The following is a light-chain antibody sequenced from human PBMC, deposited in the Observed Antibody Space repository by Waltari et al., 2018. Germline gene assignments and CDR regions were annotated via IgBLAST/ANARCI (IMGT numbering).Light chain of an antibody. Sequence: QSALTQPASVSGSPGQSITISCTGTSSDVGGYNYVSWYQQHPGTAPKLIIFDVSNRPSGVSMRFSASKSGNTASLTISGLQAQDEADYYCSSYISSDTLELFGGGTSLTVL. CDR3: SSYISSDTLEL. J-gene: IGLJ2*01. V-gene: IGLV2-14*03. CDR1: SSDVGGYNY. CDR2: DVS.